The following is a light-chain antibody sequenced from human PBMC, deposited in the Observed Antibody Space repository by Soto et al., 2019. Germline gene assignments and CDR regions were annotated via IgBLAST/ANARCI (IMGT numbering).Light chain of an antibody. J-gene: IGKJ4*01. CDR1: QGINNW. CDR3: QPSGAFHLT. Sequence: DIQMTQSPSSVSASVGDRVTITCRASQGINNWLAWYQQKPGKAPELLIYAVSYLQSGVPSRFSGSGSGPDFTLTIRSLQPEDFATYFCQPSGAFHLTFGGGTKVAIK. CDR2: AVS. V-gene: IGKV1-12*01.